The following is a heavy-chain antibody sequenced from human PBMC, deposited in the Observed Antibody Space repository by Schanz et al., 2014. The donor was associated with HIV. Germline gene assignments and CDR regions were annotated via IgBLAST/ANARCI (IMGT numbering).Heavy chain of an antibody. J-gene: IGHJ4*02. V-gene: IGHV3-30-3*01. CDR1: GFTFSSYA. Sequence: QVQLVESGGGVVQPGRSLKLSCAASGFTFSSYAMHWVRQAPGKGRGGVAVITYDGSNKYYADSVKGRFTISRDNSKNTLYLQMNSLRAEDTAVYYCARGGIWEWDQPDFDYWGQGTLVTVSS. CDR3: ARGGIWEWDQPDFDY. D-gene: IGHD2-15*01. CDR2: ITYDGSNK.